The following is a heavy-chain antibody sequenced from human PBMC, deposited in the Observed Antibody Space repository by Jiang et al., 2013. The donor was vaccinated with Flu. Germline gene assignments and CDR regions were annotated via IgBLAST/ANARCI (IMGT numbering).Heavy chain of an antibody. Sequence: QLLESGGGVVQPGRSLRLSCAASGFTFSSYAMHWVRQAPGKGLEWVAVISYDGSNKYYADSVKGRFTISRDNSKNTLYLQMNSLRAEDTAVYYCARGGFGEPFDYWGQGTLVTVSS. CDR2: ISYDGSNK. CDR1: GFTFSSYA. J-gene: IGHJ4*02. D-gene: IGHD3-10*01. CDR3: ARGGFGEPFDY. V-gene: IGHV3-30*04.